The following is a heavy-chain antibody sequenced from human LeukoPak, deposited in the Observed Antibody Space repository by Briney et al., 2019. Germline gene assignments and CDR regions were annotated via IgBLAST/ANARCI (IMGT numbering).Heavy chain of an antibody. Sequence: GGSLRLSCAASGFTFSSYAMGWVRQAPGKGLEWVSDISGSGDSTYYADSVKGRFTISRDNSKNTLYLQMNNLRAEDTAVYYCATPRGTVTTGAVYWGQGTLVTVSS. CDR1: GFTFSSYA. V-gene: IGHV3-23*01. CDR2: ISGSGDST. D-gene: IGHD4-17*01. J-gene: IGHJ4*02. CDR3: ATPRGTVTTGAVY.